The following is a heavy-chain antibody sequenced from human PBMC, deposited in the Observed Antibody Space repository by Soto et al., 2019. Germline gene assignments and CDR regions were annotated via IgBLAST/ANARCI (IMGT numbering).Heavy chain of an antibody. CDR2: IIPIFGTA. V-gene: IGHV1-69*06. D-gene: IGHD6-13*01. CDR1: GGTFSSYA. CDR3: ARGTAAAGTDFDY. Sequence: ASVKVSCKASGGTFSSYAISWVRQAPGQGLEWMGGIIPIFGTANYAQKFQGRVTITADKSTSTAYMELSSLRSEDTAVYYCARGTAAAGTDFDYWGQGTLVTVSS. J-gene: IGHJ4*02.